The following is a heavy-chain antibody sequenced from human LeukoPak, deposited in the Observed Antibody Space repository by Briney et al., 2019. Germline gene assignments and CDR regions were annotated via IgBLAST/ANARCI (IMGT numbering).Heavy chain of an antibody. CDR2: VDWEDDK. CDR3: ARIRVSTMVRGVIGPYDY. J-gene: IGHJ4*02. CDR1: HFSLSTSGMG. Sequence: GSGPTLVKPTQTLTLTCTFSHFSLSTSGMGVSWIRHPPGKALKWHALVDWEDDKYYSTSLKTKLTISMATYKTQVVLTLTNMDPVDTATYYCARIRVSTMVRGVIGPYDYWGQGTLVTVSS. V-gene: IGHV2-70*01. D-gene: IGHD3-10*01.